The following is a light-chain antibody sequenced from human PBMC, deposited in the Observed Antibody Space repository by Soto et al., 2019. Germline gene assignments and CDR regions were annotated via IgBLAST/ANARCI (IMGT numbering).Light chain of an antibody. CDR3: AAWDDSLNGYV. V-gene: IGLV1-44*01. Sequence: QSVLTQPPSASGTPGQRVTISCSGSSSNIGINTVNWYQHLPGTAPQLLIYGTDQRPSGVPDRFSASKSGTSASLAITGLQSEDEADYYCAAWDDSLNGYVFGRGTRSPS. J-gene: IGLJ1*01. CDR1: SSNIGINT. CDR2: GTD.